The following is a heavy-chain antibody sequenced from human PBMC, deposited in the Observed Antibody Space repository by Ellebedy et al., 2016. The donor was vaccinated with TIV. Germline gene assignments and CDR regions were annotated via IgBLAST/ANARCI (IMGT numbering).Heavy chain of an antibody. Sequence: MPSETLSLTCAVYVGSFSGYYWSWIRQPPGKGLAWIGEINHSGSTNYNPSLKSRVTISVDTSKNQFSLKVNSVTAADTAVYYCARGKSNLYRSIVARPYDYWGQGTLVTVSS. CDR1: VGSFSGYY. J-gene: IGHJ4*02. D-gene: IGHD6-6*01. CDR2: INHSGST. CDR3: ARGKSNLYRSIVARPYDY. V-gene: IGHV4-34*01.